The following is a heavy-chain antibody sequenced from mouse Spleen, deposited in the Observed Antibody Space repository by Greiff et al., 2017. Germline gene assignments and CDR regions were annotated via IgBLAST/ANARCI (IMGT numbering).Heavy chain of an antibody. D-gene: IGHD3-3*01. CDR3: ARTWDRLDY. J-gene: IGHJ2*01. V-gene: IGHV1-42*01. CDR1: GYSFTGYY. Sequence: VHVKQSGPELVKPGASVKISCKASGYSFTGYYMNWVKQSPEKSLEWIGEINPSTGGTTYNQKFKAKATLTVDKSSSTAYMQLKSLTSEDSAVYYCARTWDRLDYWGQGTTLTVSS. CDR2: INPSTGGT.